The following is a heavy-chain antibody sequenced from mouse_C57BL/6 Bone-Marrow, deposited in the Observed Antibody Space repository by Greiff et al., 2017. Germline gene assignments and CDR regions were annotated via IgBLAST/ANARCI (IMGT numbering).Heavy chain of an antibody. CDR2: ILPGSGST. J-gene: IGHJ4*01. V-gene: IGHV1-9*01. CDR3: ERGGVWLRRRGDYYAMVY. CDR1: GYTFTGYW. Sequence: VQLQQSGAELMKPGASVKLSCKATGYTFTGYWIEWVKQRPGHGLEWIGEILPGSGSTNYNDKFKGKATFTADTSSNTAYMQLSSLKTEDSAMYYCERGGVWLRRRGDYYAMVYWGQGTSVTVSS. D-gene: IGHD2-2*01.